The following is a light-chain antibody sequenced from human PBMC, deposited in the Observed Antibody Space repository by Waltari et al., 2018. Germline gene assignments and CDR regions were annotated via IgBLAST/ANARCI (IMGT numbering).Light chain of an antibody. V-gene: IGKV3-20*01. CDR3: QQYGPSPT. CDR1: QSVDSTY. CDR2: GAS. J-gene: IGKJ1*01. Sequence: EIVLTQSPGTLSLSPGERATLSCRASQSVDSTYLAWYQQKFGQAPGLLIYGASSRATGIPDRFSGSGSGTDFSLTISRLEPEDFAMYYCQQYGPSPTFGPGTKVEIK.